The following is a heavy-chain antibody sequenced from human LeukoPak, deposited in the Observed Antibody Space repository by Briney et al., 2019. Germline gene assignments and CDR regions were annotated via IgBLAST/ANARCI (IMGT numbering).Heavy chain of an antibody. CDR3: AREYYDSSGYYYPLFDY. D-gene: IGHD3-22*01. V-gene: IGHV1-69*04. CDR1: GGTLSSYT. Sequence: PVKVSCKASGGTLSSYTISLGGQAPGQGPEWMGRIIPILGIANYAQKFQGRVTITADKSTSTAYMELSSLRSEDTAVYYCAREYYDSSGYYYPLFDYWGQGTLVTVSS. J-gene: IGHJ4*02. CDR2: IIPILGIA.